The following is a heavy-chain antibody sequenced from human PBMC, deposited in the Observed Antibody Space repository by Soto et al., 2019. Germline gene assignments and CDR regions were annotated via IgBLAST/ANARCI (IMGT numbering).Heavy chain of an antibody. D-gene: IGHD6-6*01. V-gene: IGHV4-4*02. CDR2: IYQTGST. CDR3: ARVSSSSAFGMDV. J-gene: IGHJ6*02. Sequence: SETLSLTCAVSGGSISTINWWTWVRQPPGKGLDWIGEIYQTGSTSYNPSLESRVTISIDKSKNQFSLKLRSVTAADTAVYYCARVSSSSAFGMDVWGQGTTVTVSS. CDR1: GGSISTINW.